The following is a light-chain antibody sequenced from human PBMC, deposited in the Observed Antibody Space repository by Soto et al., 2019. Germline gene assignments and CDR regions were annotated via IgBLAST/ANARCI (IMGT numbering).Light chain of an antibody. J-gene: IGKJ4*01. CDR2: DAS. Sequence: DIQMTQSPSSLSASVGDRFTITCHSSQDITNYLNWYQQKPGKAPQLLIYDASNLETGVPSRFSGSGSGTDFTFTISSLQPEDIATYYCQQYDYLPLTFGGGTKVDIK. V-gene: IGKV1-33*01. CDR3: QQYDYLPLT. CDR1: QDITNY.